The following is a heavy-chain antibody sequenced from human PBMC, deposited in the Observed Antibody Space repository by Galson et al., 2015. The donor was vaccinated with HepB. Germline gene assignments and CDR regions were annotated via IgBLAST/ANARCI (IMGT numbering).Heavy chain of an antibody. D-gene: IGHD5/OR15-5a*01. CDR2: ISSTGSAI. CDR1: GFTFNIYT. Sequence: SLRLSCAASGFTFNIYTMSWVRQVPGKGLVWISYISSTGSAIDYADSVKGRFTVSRDNAKNSLYLQMNSLRDEDTAVYYCARVVYSVYDDYYDYWGQGALVTVSS. V-gene: IGHV3-48*02. CDR3: ARVVYSVYDDYYDY. J-gene: IGHJ4*02.